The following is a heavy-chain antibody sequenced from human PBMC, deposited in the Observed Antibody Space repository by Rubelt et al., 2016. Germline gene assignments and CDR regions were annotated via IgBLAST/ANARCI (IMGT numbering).Heavy chain of an antibody. CDR1: GYSFTSYW. CDR3: ARRSSSSHYFDY. Sequence: EVQLVQSGAEVKKPGESLKISCKGSGYSFTSYWIGWVRQMPGKGLEWMGIIYPGDSDTRYSPAFPGQVTSAADNAISTAYLQWSSLKASDTAMYYGARRSSSSHYFDYWGQGTLVTVSS. CDR2: IYPGDSDT. J-gene: IGHJ4*02. V-gene: IGHV5-51*01. D-gene: IGHD6-13*01.